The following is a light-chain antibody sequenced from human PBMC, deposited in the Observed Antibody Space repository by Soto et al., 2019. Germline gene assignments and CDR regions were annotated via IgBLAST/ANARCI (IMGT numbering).Light chain of an antibody. CDR1: QDINNY. CDR3: QQSNDLVS. J-gene: IGKJ5*01. Sequence: DIQMNQSPSSLSASVGERVTITCQASQDINNYVNWYQQKPGKAPKLLIFDASTLKTRVPSRFSGSGSGTDFSFTISSLQPEDIATYYCQQSNDLVSFGQGTRLEIK. V-gene: IGKV1-33*01. CDR2: DAS.